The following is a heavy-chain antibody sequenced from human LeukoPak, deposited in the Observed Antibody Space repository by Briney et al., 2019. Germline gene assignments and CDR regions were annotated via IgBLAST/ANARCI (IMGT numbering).Heavy chain of an antibody. D-gene: IGHD6-19*01. Sequence: SGTLSLTCTVSGASISSSNWWTWVRQPPGEALEWTGEIYHAGSTKYNPSLKSRLTISVDKSNNSFSLRLSSVTAADTAIYYCARHGGRYRSGWYFGDDWGQGILVTVSS. CDR1: GASISSSNW. V-gene: IGHV4-4*02. CDR3: ARHGGRYRSGWYFGDD. CDR2: IYHAGST. J-gene: IGHJ4*02.